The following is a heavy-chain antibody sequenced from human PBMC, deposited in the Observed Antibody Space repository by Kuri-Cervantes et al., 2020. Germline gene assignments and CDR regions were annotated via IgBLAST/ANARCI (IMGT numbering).Heavy chain of an antibody. CDR3: TRRAAMGFDY. Sequence: LSLTCAASGFTFSGSAMHWVRQASGKGLEWVGRIRSKANSYATAYAASVKGRFTISRDDSKNTAYLQMNSLKTEDTAVYYCTRRAAMGFDYWGQGTLVTVSS. V-gene: IGHV3-73*01. CDR1: GFTFSGSA. CDR2: IRSKANSYAT. J-gene: IGHJ4*02. D-gene: IGHD5-18*01.